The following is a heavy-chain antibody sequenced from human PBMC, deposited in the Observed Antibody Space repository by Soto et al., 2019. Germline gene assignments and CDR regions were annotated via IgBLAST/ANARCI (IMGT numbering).Heavy chain of an antibody. Sequence: SVKVSCKASGGTFSSYAISWVRQAPGQGLEWMGGIIPIFGTANYAQKFQGRVTITADESTSTAYMELSSLRSEDTAVYYCARDLHYDSSGYYGAFDIWGQGTMVTVSS. CDR1: GGTFSSYA. D-gene: IGHD3-22*01. J-gene: IGHJ3*02. CDR3: ARDLHYDSSGYYGAFDI. CDR2: IIPIFGTA. V-gene: IGHV1-69*13.